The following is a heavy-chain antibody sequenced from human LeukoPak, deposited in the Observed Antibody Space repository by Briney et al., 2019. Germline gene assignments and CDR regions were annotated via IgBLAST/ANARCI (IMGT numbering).Heavy chain of an antibody. CDR2: IKEDGNEK. CDR3: ATSYDILIGYFGS. Sequence: GGSLRLSCAASGFTFSSYAMSWVRQAPGKGLEWVANIKEDGNEKYYVDSVRGRFTISRDNAKNSLYLYMNSLRAEDTAVYYCATSYDILIGYFGSWGQGTLVTVSS. J-gene: IGHJ4*02. V-gene: IGHV3-7*01. CDR1: GFTFSSYA. D-gene: IGHD3-9*01.